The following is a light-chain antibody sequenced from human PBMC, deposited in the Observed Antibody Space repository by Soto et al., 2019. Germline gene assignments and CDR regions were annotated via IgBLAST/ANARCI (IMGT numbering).Light chain of an antibody. CDR2: DVS. J-gene: IGLJ1*01. CDR3: NSYTSSSTYV. Sequence: QSVLTQPASVSGSPGQSITISCTGTSSDVGNYNYVSWYQQHPGKAPKLMIYDVSNRPSGVSNRFSGSKSGNTAPLTISGLQAEDEADYYCNSYTSSSTYVFGAGTKVTVL. V-gene: IGLV2-14*01. CDR1: SSDVGNYNY.